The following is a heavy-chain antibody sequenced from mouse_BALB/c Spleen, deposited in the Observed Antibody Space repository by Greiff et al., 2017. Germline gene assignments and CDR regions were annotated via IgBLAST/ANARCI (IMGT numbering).Heavy chain of an antibody. CDR3: ARGNYGGYYAMDY. V-gene: IGHV5-17*02. J-gene: IGHJ4*01. CDR2: ISSGSSTI. D-gene: IGHD2-1*01. Sequence: EVQLVESGGGLVQPGGSRKLSCAASGFTFSSFGMHWVRQPPEKGLEWVAYISSGSSTIYYADTVKGRFTISRDNPKNTLFLQMTSLRSEDTAMYYCARGNYGGYYAMDYWGQGTSVTVSS. CDR1: GFTFSSFG.